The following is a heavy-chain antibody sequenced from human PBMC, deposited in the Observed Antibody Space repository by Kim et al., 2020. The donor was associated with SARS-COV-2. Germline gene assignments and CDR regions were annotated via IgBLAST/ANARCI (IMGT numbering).Heavy chain of an antibody. CDR2: MNPNSGNT. Sequence: ASVKVSCKASGYTFTSYDINWVRQATGQGLEWMGWMNPNSGNTGYAQKFQGRVTMTRNTSISTAYMELSSLRSEDTAVYYCARGSRSTIFGVVVGVRNYMDGWGQGTPVTVSS. V-gene: IGHV1-8*01. CDR1: GYTFTSYD. J-gene: IGHJ6*03. CDR3: ARGSRSTIFGVVVGVRNYMDG. D-gene: IGHD3-3*01.